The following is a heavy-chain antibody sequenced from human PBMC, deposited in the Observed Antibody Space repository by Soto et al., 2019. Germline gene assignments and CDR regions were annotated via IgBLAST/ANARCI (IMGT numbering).Heavy chain of an antibody. CDR3: AKYYYGSGSIRAFDI. J-gene: IGHJ3*02. Sequence: GGSLRLSCAASGFTFSSYTMTWVRQAPGERLEWVSSIVGSGDNTYYADSVKGWFTISRDNSKTTLYLQMNSLRAEDTAVYYCAKYYYGSGSIRAFDIWGQGTMVTVSS. CDR2: IVGSGDNT. CDR1: GFTFSSYT. D-gene: IGHD3-10*01. V-gene: IGHV3-23*01.